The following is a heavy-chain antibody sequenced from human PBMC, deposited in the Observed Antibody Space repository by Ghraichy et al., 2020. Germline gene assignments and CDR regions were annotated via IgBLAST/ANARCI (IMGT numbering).Heavy chain of an antibody. CDR3: ARDVMDTAMVPYYYGMDV. D-gene: IGHD5-18*01. CDR1: GGSISSGGYY. J-gene: IGHJ6*02. Sequence: SETLSLTCTVSGGSISSGGYYWSWIRQHPGKGLEWIGYIYYSGSTYYNPSLKSRVTISVDTSKNQFSLKLSSVTAADTAVYYCARDVMDTAMVPYYYGMDVWGQGTTVTVS. V-gene: IGHV4-31*03. CDR2: IYYSGST.